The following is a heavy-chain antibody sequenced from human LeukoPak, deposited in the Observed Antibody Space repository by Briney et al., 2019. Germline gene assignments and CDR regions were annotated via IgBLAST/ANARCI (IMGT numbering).Heavy chain of an antibody. CDR2: IYPGDSDT. V-gene: IGHV5-51*01. D-gene: IGHD2-2*01. CDR3: ARRGYCSSTACSVAAFDI. Sequence: GSLKISCKGSGYSFTTYWIGWVRQMPGKGLEWMGIIYPGDSDTRYSPSFQGQVTISADKSTSTAHLQWSSLKASDTAMYYCARRGYCSSTACSVAAFDIWGQGTMVTVSS. CDR1: GYSFTTYW. J-gene: IGHJ3*02.